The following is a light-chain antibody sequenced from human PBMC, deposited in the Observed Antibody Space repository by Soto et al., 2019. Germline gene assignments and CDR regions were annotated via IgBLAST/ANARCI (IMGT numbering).Light chain of an antibody. CDR3: QPYNHYLT. CDR1: RTILSSSNNKNY. V-gene: IGKV4-1*01. CDR2: WAS. Sequence: DIVMTQSPDSLAVSLGERATINCKSSRTILSSSNNKNYLAWYQQKPAQHPRLLIYWASTLESGVPDRFSGRGSGSDFTLTLSRLQAEGVPVYYCQPYNHYLTFGQGPKVEIK. J-gene: IGKJ1*01.